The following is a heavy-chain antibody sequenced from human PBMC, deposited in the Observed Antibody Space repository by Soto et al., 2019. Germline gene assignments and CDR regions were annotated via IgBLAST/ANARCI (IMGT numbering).Heavy chain of an antibody. V-gene: IGHV4-39*01. CDR1: GGSISPNFYY. D-gene: IGHD2-8*01. Sequence: SETLSLTCTVSGGSISPNFYYCGWIRQSPGKGLEWIGSISYTGNTYYNPSLKTRVTMSVDTSKNQFFLKLNSVTASDTAVYYCARHPLQKEGGVIDAILNRFDPWGQGNLGVVSS. CDR3: ARHPLQKEGGVIDAILNRFDP. CDR2: ISYTGNT. J-gene: IGHJ5*02.